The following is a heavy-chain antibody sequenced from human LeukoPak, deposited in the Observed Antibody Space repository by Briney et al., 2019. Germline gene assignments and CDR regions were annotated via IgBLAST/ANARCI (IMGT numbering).Heavy chain of an antibody. CDR2: FSNRRTN. D-gene: IGHD7-27*01. J-gene: IGHJ4*02. CDR3: ARGSKWGDY. CDR1: GGSISDYY. V-gene: IGHV4-59*12. Sequence: SGTLSLTCTVSGGSISDYYWSWIRQPPGKGLEWIGYFSNRRTNNYSPSLKGRVTMSVDTSKNQFSLKLSSVTAADTAVYYCARGSKWGDYWGQGTLVTVPS.